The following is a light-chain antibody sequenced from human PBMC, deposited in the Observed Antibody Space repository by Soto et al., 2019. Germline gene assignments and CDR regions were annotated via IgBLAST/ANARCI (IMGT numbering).Light chain of an antibody. Sequence: QAVVTQEPSLTVSPGGTVTLTSGSSTGPVATGHYTYWFHQKPGQAPRPLIYDTSNKFSWTPARFSGSLLGGKAALTLSGAQPEDEAEYYCLLYIGGYVLGPGTKLTVL. V-gene: IGLV7-46*01. J-gene: IGLJ1*01. CDR1: TGPVATGHY. CDR2: DTS. CDR3: LLYIGGYV.